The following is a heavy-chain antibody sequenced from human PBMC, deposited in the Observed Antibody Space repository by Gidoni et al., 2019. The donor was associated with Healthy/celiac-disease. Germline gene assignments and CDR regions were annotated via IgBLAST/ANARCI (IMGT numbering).Heavy chain of an antibody. J-gene: IGHJ4*02. Sequence: EVQLVESGGGLVKPGGSLRLSCAAPGFTFSSSSMTWVRQAPGKGLAWVSSIRSRSSYIYYADALKGRFTISRDNAKNSLYLQMNSLRAEDTAVYYCARISADGYNRNWGQGTLVTVSS. CDR1: GFTFSSSS. CDR2: IRSRSSYI. V-gene: IGHV3-21*01. CDR3: ARISADGYNRN. D-gene: IGHD5-12*01.